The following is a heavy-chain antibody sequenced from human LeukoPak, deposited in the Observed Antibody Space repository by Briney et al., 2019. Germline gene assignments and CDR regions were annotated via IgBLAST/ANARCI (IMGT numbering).Heavy chain of an antibody. V-gene: IGHV1-18*01. Sequence: ASVKVSCKASGGTFSSYAISWVRQAPGQGLEWMGWINPNSGGTNYAQKLQGRVTMTTDTSTSTAYMELRSLRSDDTAVYYCARDSRYSGSSEDYWGQGTLVTVSS. D-gene: IGHD1-26*01. CDR1: GGTFSSYA. CDR2: INPNSGGT. CDR3: ARDSRYSGSSEDY. J-gene: IGHJ4*02.